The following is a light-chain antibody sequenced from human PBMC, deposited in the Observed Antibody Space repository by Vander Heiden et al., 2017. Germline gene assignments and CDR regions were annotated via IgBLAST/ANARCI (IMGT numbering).Light chain of an antibody. CDR2: DAS. J-gene: IGKJ2*01. V-gene: IGKV3-11*01. CDR3: QQRSNWPRVT. Sequence: EIVLPPSPATLSLYPGERATLSCRASQSVSSYLAWYQQKPGQAPRLLIYDASNRATGIPARFSGSGSGTDFTLTISSLEPEDFAVYYCQQRSNWPRVTFGQGTKLEIK. CDR1: QSVSSY.